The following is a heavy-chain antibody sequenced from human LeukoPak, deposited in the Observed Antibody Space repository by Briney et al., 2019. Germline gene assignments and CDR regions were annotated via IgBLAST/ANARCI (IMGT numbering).Heavy chain of an antibody. Sequence: SETLFLTCAVYGGSFSGYYWSWIRQPPGKGLEWIGEINHSGSTNYNPSLKSRVTISVDTSKNQFSLKLSSVTAADTAVYYCASNYYDSSGNYYYYGMDVWGQGTTVTVSS. CDR2: INHSGST. CDR1: GGSFSGYY. V-gene: IGHV4-34*01. J-gene: IGHJ6*02. D-gene: IGHD3-22*01. CDR3: ASNYYDSSGNYYYYGMDV.